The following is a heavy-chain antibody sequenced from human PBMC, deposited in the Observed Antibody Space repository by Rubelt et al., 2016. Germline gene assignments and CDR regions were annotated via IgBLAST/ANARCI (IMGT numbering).Heavy chain of an antibody. CDR3: ARYPRGGFSLDY. V-gene: IGHV3-7*01. D-gene: IGHD2-15*01. CDR1: EFSFSMYW. CDR2: IKHDGREK. Sequence: RLSCAASEFSFSMYWMSWVRQAPGKGLEWVANIKHDGREKYYADSVKGRFTISRDNAKNSLYLQMNSLRVEDTAVYYCARYPRGGFSLDYWGQGIVVTVSS. J-gene: IGHJ4*02.